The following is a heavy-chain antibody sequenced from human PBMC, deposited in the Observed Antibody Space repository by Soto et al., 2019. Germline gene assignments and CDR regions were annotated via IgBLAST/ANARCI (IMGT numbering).Heavy chain of an antibody. J-gene: IGHJ5*02. CDR2: IYYSGST. D-gene: IGHD6-19*01. Sequence: SETLSLTCTVSGGSISTYYWSWIRQPPGKGLEWIGYIYYSGSTNYNPSLKSRVTISLDTSKNRFSLRLSSVTAADTAVYYCARETYSSGWYYWFDPWGQGTLVTVS. V-gene: IGHV4-59*01. CDR1: GGSISTYY. CDR3: ARETYSSGWYYWFDP.